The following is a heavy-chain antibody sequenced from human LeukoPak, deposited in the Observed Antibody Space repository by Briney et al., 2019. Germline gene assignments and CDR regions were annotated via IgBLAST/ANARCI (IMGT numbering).Heavy chain of an antibody. CDR2: VYYTGST. CDR1: GGSISGYY. D-gene: IGHD3-10*01. CDR3: ARHYGSGKPWFDY. J-gene: IGHJ4*02. V-gene: IGHV4-59*01. Sequence: SETLSLTCTVSGGSISGYYWSWSRQPPGKGVEWIGYVYYTGSTNYNPSLKSRVTVSVDTSKNQFSLKLSSVTAADTAVYYCARHYGSGKPWFDYWGQGTLVTVSS.